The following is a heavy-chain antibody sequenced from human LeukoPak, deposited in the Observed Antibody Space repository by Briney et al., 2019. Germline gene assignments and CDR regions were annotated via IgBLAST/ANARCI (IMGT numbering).Heavy chain of an antibody. CDR3: ARVTGTTWNYYYYYYMDV. CDR1: GGSISSYY. D-gene: IGHD1-7*01. Sequence: PSETLFLTCTVSGGSISSYYWSWIRQPAGKGLEWIGRIYTSGSTNYNPSLKSRVTMSVDTSKNQFSLKLSSVTAADTAVYYCARVTGTTWNYYYYYYMDVWGKGTTVTVSS. J-gene: IGHJ6*03. V-gene: IGHV4-4*07. CDR2: IYTSGST.